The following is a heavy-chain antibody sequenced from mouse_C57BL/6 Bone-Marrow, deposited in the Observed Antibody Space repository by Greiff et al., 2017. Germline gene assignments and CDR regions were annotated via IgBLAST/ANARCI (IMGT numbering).Heavy chain of an antibody. CDR3: ARLGGRGYFDV. J-gene: IGHJ1*03. V-gene: IGHV1-85*01. D-gene: IGHD1-1*02. CDR1: GYTFTSYD. Sequence: VHVKQSGPELVKPGASVKLSCKASGYTFTSYDINWVKQRPGQGLEWIGWIYPRDGSTKYNEKFKGKATLTVDTSSSTAYMELHSLTSEDSAVYFCARLGGRGYFDVWGTGTTVTVSS. CDR2: IYPRDGST.